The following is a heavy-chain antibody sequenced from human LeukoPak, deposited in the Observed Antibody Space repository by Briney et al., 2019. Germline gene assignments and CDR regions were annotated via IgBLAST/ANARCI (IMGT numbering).Heavy chain of an antibody. J-gene: IGHJ4*02. CDR1: GFIFDDYG. D-gene: IGHD4-23*01. V-gene: IGHV3-9*01. Sequence: PGGSLRLSCAVSGFIFDDYGMHWVRQAPGKGLEWVSGISWNSGKIGYADSVKGRFTISRDNAKNSLFLQMNSPRVEDTAIYYCVKLNSHIKAAASDYWGQGTLVTVSS. CDR3: VKLNSHIKAAASDY. CDR2: ISWNSGKI.